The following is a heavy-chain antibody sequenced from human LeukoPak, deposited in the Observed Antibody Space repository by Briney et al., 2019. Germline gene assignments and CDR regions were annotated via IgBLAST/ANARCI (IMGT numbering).Heavy chain of an antibody. J-gene: IGHJ4*02. D-gene: IGHD1-7*01. CDR2: ISAYNGNT. CDR3: ARDQGTTSFDY. Sequence: ASVKVSCKASGYTFTSYGISWVRQAPGQGLEWMGWISAYNGNTNYAQKFQGRVTITADESTSTAYMELSSLRSEDTAVYYCARDQGTTSFDYWGQGTLVTVSS. CDR1: GYTFTSYG. V-gene: IGHV1-18*01.